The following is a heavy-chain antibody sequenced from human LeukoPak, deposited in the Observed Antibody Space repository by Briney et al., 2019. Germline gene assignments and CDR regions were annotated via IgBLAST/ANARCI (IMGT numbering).Heavy chain of an antibody. V-gene: IGHV3-48*04. CDR1: GFTFSSYT. CDR2: ISRSSDTT. J-gene: IGHJ3*02. D-gene: IGHD6-13*01. Sequence: GSLRLSCAASGFTFSSYTMNWVRQAPGKGLEWVSYISRSSDTTWYADSVKGRFTISRDNAKNSLFLEMSSLRAEDTAVYYCARPSGSSWYPAFDMWGQGTMVTVSS. CDR3: ARPSGSSWYPAFDM.